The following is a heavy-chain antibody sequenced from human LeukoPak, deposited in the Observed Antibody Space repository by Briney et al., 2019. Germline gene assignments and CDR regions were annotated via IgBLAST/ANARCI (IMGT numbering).Heavy chain of an antibody. D-gene: IGHD3-22*01. CDR1: GFTFSSYS. V-gene: IGHV3-21*01. CDR3: ARPMRPYYYDSSGYAFDI. Sequence: GGSLRLSCAASGFTFSSYSMNWVRQAPGKGLEWVSSISSSSSYIYYADSVKGRFTISRDNAKNSLYLQMNSLRAEDTAVYYCARPMRPYYYDSSGYAFDIWGQGTMVTVSS. J-gene: IGHJ3*02. CDR2: ISSSSSYI.